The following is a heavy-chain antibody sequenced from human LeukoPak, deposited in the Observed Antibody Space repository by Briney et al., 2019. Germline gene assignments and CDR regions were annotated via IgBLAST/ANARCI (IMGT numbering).Heavy chain of an antibody. CDR2: IYNSGST. V-gene: IGHV4-30-4*07. J-gene: IGHJ5*02. Sequence: PSETLSLTCAVSGDSISSGDYSWSWIRQPPGKGLEWIGYIYNSGSTKYNPSLKSRVTISVDTSKNQFSLKLSSVTAADTAVYYCARDGDYYDSSGYGNWFDPWGQGTLVTVSS. CDR1: GDSISSGDYS. D-gene: IGHD3-22*01. CDR3: ARDGDYYDSSGYGNWFDP.